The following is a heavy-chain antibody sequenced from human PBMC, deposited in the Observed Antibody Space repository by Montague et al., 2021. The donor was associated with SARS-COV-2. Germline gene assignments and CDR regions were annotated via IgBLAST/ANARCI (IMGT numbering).Heavy chain of an antibody. CDR1: GGSITRNYY. Sequence: SETLSLTCTVSGGSITRNYYWGWILHPPGKELVWVGKIYYSGTTFINPSLQSRVTISVDASKNQFSLNLSSVTAADTAVYYCARPLVRRVPKAFDIWGQGALVTVSS. CDR2: IYYSGTT. V-gene: IGHV4-39*01. D-gene: IGHD3-10*01. CDR3: ARPLVRRVPKAFDI. J-gene: IGHJ3*02.